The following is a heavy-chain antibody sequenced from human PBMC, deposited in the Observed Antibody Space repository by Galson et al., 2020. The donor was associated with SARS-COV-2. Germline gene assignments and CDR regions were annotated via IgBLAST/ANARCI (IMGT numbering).Heavy chain of an antibody. Sequence: GGSLRLSCAASGFTFSSYWMSWVRQAPGKGLEWVANIKQDGSEKYYVDSVKGRFTISRDNAKNSLYLQMNSLRAEDTAVYYCASTITGTNDYYCGMDVWGQGTKVTVSS. J-gene: IGHJ6*02. D-gene: IGHD1-7*01. CDR1: GFTFSSYW. CDR3: ASTITGTNDYYCGMDV. V-gene: IGHV3-7*03. CDR2: IKQDGSEK.